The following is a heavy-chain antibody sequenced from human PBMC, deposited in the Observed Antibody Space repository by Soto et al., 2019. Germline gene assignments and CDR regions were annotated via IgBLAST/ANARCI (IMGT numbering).Heavy chain of an antibody. V-gene: IGHV3-11*01. Sequence: QVQLVESGGGLVKPGGSLRLSCAASGFTFSDYYMTWIRQAPGSGLEWVSYISSSSGTISYANSVKGRFTISRDNAKNSLYLQMTSLRAEDTAVYYCARGTYRSKTDFDYWGQWTLVTVST. CDR2: ISSSSGTI. CDR1: GFTFSDYY. D-gene: IGHD6-13*01. J-gene: IGHJ4*02. CDR3: ARGTYRSKTDFDY.